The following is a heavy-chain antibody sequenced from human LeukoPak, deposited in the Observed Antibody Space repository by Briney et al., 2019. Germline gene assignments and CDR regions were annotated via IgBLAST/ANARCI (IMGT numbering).Heavy chain of an antibody. CDR1: GFTVSSNY. D-gene: IGHD6-13*01. Sequence: GGSLRLSCAASGFTVSSNYMSWVRQAPGKGLEWVSVIYSGGSTYYADSVKGRFTISRDNSKNTLYLQMNSLRAEDTAVYYCARGTPSSSWLFFDYWGQGTLVTVSS. V-gene: IGHV3-53*01. CDR3: ARGTPSSSWLFFDY. J-gene: IGHJ4*02. CDR2: IYSGGST.